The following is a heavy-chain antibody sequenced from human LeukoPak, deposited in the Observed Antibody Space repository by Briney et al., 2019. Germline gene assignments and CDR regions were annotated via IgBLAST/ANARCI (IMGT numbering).Heavy chain of an antibody. J-gene: IGHJ6*03. CDR2: INPNSGGT. CDR3: ARGYSGYLNPYYYMDV. V-gene: IGHV1-2*02. CDR1: GYTFTGYY. D-gene: IGHD5-12*01. Sequence: ASVKVSCKASGYTFTGYYMHWVRQAPGQGLEWMGWINPNSGGTNYAQKFQGRVTMTRDTSISTAYMELSRPRSDDTAVYYCARGYSGYLNPYYYMDVWGKGTTVTVSS.